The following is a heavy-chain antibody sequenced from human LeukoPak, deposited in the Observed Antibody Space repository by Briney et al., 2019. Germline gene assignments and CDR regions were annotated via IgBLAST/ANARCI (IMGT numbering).Heavy chain of an antibody. J-gene: IGHJ4*02. CDR3: VRVAKERVGGVYYFDY. Sequence: GGSLRLSCAASGFTFSDYDMHWVRQATGKGLGWVSAIGTAGDTYYTGSAKGRFTISRENAKNSLYLQMNSLRAGDTAVYYCVRVAKERVGGVYYFDYWGQGTPVTVSS. CDR2: IGTAGDT. V-gene: IGHV3-13*01. D-gene: IGHD1-1*01. CDR1: GFTFSDYD.